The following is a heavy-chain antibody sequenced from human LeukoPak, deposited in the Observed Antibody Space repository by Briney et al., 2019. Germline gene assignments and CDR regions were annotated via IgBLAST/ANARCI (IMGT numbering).Heavy chain of an antibody. CDR2: IYYSGST. Sequence: SETLSLTCTVSGGSISSSSYYWGWIRQPPGKGLEWIGSIYYSGSTYYNPSLKSRVTISVDTSKNQFSLKLSSVTAADTAVYYCASGSYSPFDYWGQGTLVTVSS. CDR3: ASGSYSPFDY. V-gene: IGHV4-39*07. J-gene: IGHJ4*02. D-gene: IGHD1-26*01. CDR1: GGSISSSSYY.